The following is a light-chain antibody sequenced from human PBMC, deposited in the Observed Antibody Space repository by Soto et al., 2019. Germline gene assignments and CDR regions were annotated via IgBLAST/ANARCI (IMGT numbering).Light chain of an antibody. Sequence: QSALTQPRSVSGSPGQSVTISCTGTSSDVGGYNFVSWYQHHPGKAPKPMIYDVSKRPSGVPDRFSGSKSGSTASLTISGLQAEDEADYYCCSYAGSYTLVFGGGTQLTVL. V-gene: IGLV2-11*01. CDR1: SSDVGGYNF. CDR2: DVS. J-gene: IGLJ3*02. CDR3: CSYAGSYTLV.